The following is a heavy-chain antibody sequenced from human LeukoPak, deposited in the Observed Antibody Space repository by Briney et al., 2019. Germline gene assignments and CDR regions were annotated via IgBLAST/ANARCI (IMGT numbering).Heavy chain of an antibody. CDR3: ARDEGSGWYAY. Sequence: SETLSLTCTVSGGSISSYYWSWIRQPAGKGLEWIGRIHTSGSTNYNPSLKSRVTMSGDTSKNLFSLRLTSVTAADTAIYYCARDEGSGWYAYWGQGTLVTVSS. V-gene: IGHV4-4*07. CDR1: GGSISSYY. J-gene: IGHJ4*02. CDR2: IHTSGST. D-gene: IGHD6-19*01.